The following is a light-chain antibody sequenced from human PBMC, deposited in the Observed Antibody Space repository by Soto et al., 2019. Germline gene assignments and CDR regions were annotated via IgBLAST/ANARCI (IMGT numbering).Light chain of an antibody. CDR2: DAS. V-gene: IGKV1-5*01. Sequence: DIQMTQSPSTLSASVGDRVTITCRARQSISNWLAWYKQKPGKAPKLLIYDASRLESGVPSRFSGSGIGTEFPFTCSARQLVNFTAYSGKHNICYFGGGTKV. CDR3: KHNICY. CDR1: QSISNW. J-gene: IGKJ4*01.